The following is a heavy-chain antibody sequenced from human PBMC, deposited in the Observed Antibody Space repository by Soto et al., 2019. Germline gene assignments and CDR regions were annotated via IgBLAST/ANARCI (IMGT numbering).Heavy chain of an antibody. Sequence: ASVKVSCKTCGFTFSSSAVHWVRQARGHRLQWIGWIEVIRANANYAQKFQERVTISTDKSTSTAYMELSSLRSEDTAVYYCANWRDTNPRVGNYYYGMDIWGQGTTVTVSS. V-gene: IGHV1-58*01. D-gene: IGHD1-1*01. CDR2: IEVIRANA. CDR3: ANWRDTNPRVGNYYYGMDI. J-gene: IGHJ6*02. CDR1: GFTFSSSA.